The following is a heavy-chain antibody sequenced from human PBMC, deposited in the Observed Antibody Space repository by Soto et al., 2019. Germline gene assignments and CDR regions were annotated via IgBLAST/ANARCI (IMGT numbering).Heavy chain of an antibody. CDR2: IYYSGST. Sequence: SETLSLTCTVSGGSISSYYWSWIRQPPGKGLEWIGYIYYSGSTNYNPSLKSRVTISVDTSKNQFSLKLSSVTAADTAVCYCARVRDYGMDVWGQGTTVTVSS. CDR1: GGSISSYY. CDR3: ARVRDYGMDV. V-gene: IGHV4-59*01. J-gene: IGHJ6*02.